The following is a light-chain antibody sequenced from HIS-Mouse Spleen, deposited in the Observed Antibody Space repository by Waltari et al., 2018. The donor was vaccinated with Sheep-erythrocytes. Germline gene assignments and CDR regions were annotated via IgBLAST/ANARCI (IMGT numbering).Light chain of an antibody. CDR3: AAWDDSLNGWV. V-gene: IGLV1-47*01. CDR2: RNN. J-gene: IGLJ3*02. CDR1: SSNIGSNY. Sequence: QSVLTQPPSASGTPWQRVTISCSGSSSNIGSNYVYWYQQLPGTAPKLLIYRNNPRPSGVPDRFSGSKSGTSASLAISGLRSEDEADYYCAAWDDSLNGWVFGGGTKLTVL.